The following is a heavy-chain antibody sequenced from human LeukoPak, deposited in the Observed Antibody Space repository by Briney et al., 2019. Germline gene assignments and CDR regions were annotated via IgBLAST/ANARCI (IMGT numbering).Heavy chain of an antibody. CDR3: AKDLGWELPAEAY. Sequence: PGGSLRLSCVASGFTFKNYVMNWVRQAQGKGLEWLATIYGSGVSISYADSVKGRFTISGDNSNNTLYPQMNSLRAEDTAMYYCAKDLGWELPAEAYWGQGILVTVSS. J-gene: IGHJ4*02. D-gene: IGHD1-26*01. CDR2: IYGSGVSI. CDR1: GFTFKNYV. V-gene: IGHV3-23*01.